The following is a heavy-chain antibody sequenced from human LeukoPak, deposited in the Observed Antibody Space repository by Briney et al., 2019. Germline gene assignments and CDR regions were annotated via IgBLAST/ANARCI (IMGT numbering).Heavy chain of an antibody. CDR2: ISSASNTI. CDR1: EFTFSSYS. CDR3: ARDGWFGDYNWFDP. D-gene: IGHD3-10*01. J-gene: IGHJ5*02. Sequence: PGESLRLSCTASEFTFSSYSMNWVRQAPGKGLEWVSYISSASNTIYYADSVKGRFTISRDNAKNSLYLQMNSLRAEDTAMYYCARDGWFGDYNWFDPWGQGTLVTVSS. V-gene: IGHV3-48*01.